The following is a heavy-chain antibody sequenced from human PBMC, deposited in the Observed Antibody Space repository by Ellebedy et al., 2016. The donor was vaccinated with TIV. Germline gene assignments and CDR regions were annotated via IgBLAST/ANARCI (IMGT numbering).Heavy chain of an antibody. J-gene: IGHJ6*02. CDR1: GYTFTGYY. V-gene: IGHV1-46*01. Sequence: ASVKVSCKASGYTFTGYYMHWVRQAPGQGLEWMAIINPSGGSTSYAQKFQGRVTLTRDTSTSTVYMEVSSLRSEDTAVYYCARRGVFWVGSGDKYYGMDVWGQGTTVTVSS. D-gene: IGHD3-10*01. CDR2: INPSGGST. CDR3: ARRGVFWVGSGDKYYGMDV.